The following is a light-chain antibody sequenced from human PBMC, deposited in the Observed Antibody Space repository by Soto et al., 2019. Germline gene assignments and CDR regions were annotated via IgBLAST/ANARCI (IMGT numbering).Light chain of an antibody. Sequence: SYVLTQPPSVSVAPGQTATITCGGNTIGSKLVHWYQQRPGQAPVLVVFEDTHRPSGIPERFSGSNSGNTATLTITRVEAGDEAGYYCQVWDSSSDHPVVFGGGTQLTVL. J-gene: IGLJ2*01. CDR3: QVWDSSSDHPVV. CDR2: EDT. V-gene: IGLV3-21*02. CDR1: TIGSKL.